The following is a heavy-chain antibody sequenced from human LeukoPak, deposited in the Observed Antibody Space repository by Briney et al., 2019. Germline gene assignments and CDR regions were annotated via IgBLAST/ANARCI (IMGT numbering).Heavy chain of an antibody. CDR2: IIPILGIA. CDR1: GGTFSSYT. Sequence: SXKVSCKASGGTFSSYTISWVRQAPGQGLEWMGRIIPILGIANYAQKFQGRVTITADKSTSTAYMELSSLRSEDTAVYYCARGYCSSTSCSLPFILWGQGTLVTVSS. J-gene: IGHJ4*02. D-gene: IGHD2-2*01. CDR3: ARGYCSSTSCSLPFIL. V-gene: IGHV1-69*02.